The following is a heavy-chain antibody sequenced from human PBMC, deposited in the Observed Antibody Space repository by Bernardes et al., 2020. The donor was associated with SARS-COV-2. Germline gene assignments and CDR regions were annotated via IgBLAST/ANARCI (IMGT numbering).Heavy chain of an antibody. D-gene: IGHD3-22*01. V-gene: IGHV1-18*04. CDR1: GYTFTSYG. Sequence: APVTVSCKASGYTFTSYGISWVRQAPGQGLEWMGWISAYNGNTNYAQKLQGRVTMTTDTSTSTAYMELRSLRSDDTAVYYCARDQDYYDSSGYSNYGMDVWGQGTTVTVSS. CDR2: ISAYNGNT. CDR3: ARDQDYYDSSGYSNYGMDV. J-gene: IGHJ6*02.